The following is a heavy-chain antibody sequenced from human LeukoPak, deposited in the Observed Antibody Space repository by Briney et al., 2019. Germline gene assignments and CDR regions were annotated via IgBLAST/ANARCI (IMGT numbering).Heavy chain of an antibody. Sequence: GGSLRLSCAASGFTFDDYAMHWVRQAPGKGLEWVSLISWDSGSTYYADSVKGRFTISRDNSKNSLYLQMNSLRAEDTALYYCAKVTDRAAAAGYYYGMDVWGEGIAVTVSS. CDR2: ISWDSGST. D-gene: IGHD6-13*01. CDR3: AKVTDRAAAAGYYYGMDV. CDR1: GFTFDDYA. V-gene: IGHV3-43D*04. J-gene: IGHJ6*01.